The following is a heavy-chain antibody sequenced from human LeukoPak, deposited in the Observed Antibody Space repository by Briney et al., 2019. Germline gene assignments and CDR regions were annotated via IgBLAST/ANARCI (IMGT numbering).Heavy chain of an antibody. CDR3: ARGPPYYYDSSGYYPH. V-gene: IGHV4-34*01. Sequence: PSETLSLTCAVYGGSFSGYYWSWIRQPPGKGLEWIGEINHSGGTKYNPSLKSRVTISVDTSKNQFSLKLSSVTAADTAVYYCARGPPYYYDSSGYYPHWGQGTLVTVSS. CDR1: GGSFSGYY. D-gene: IGHD3-22*01. J-gene: IGHJ4*02. CDR2: INHSGGT.